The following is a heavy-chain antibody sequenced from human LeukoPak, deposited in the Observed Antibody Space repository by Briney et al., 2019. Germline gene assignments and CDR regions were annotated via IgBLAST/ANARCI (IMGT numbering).Heavy chain of an antibody. D-gene: IGHD1-26*01. CDR3: ADYGSYYRY. J-gene: IGHJ4*02. V-gene: IGHV3-23*01. CDR2: ISGNSGTT. CDR1: GFTFSNYV. Sequence: GGSLRLSCAASGFTFSNYVMSWVRQAPGKGLEWVSVISGNSGTTYYADSVKGRFTISRGNSKNTLYLQMNSLRAEDTAVYYCADYGSYYRYWGQGTLVTVSS.